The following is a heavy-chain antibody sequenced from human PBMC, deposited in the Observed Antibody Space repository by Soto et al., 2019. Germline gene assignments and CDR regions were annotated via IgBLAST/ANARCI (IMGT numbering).Heavy chain of an antibody. CDR2: IFDSGNT. D-gene: IGHD3-22*01. J-gene: IGHJ4*02. CDR3: ARHRRWNFYDCSGFYYISYYVDY. Sequence: QLQLQESGPGLVKPSETLSLTCTVSGGAMSGSLYYWGWVRQPPSKGLEGVGYIFDSGNTYYNPSVTRRVTVYVATSKFQFSLKLTSGSVAAAAVYYWARHRRWNFYDCSGFYYISYYVDYWGQGTLVTFS. V-gene: IGHV4-39*01. CDR1: GGAMSGSLYY.